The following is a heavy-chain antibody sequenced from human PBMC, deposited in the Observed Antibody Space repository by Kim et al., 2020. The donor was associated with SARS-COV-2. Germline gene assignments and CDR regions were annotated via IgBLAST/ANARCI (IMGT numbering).Heavy chain of an antibody. J-gene: IGHJ4*02. CDR3: AKGSGYYGAFDS. D-gene: IGHD3-22*01. Sequence: AGPVKGRLPNSRDHSKNTLYLHMNSLRAEDTAVYYCAKGSGYYGAFDSWGQGTLVTVSS. V-gene: IGHV3-23*01.